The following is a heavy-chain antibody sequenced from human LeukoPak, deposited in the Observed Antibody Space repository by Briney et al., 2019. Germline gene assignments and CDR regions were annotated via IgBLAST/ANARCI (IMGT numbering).Heavy chain of an antibody. CDR1: GYTFTGYY. D-gene: IGHD1-26*01. CDR2: INPNSGGT. V-gene: IGHV1-2*02. CDR3: ARGIRYSGSYYPY. J-gene: IGHJ4*02. Sequence: ASVKVSCKASGYTFTGYYMHWVRQAPGQGLEWMGWINPNSGGTNYAQKFQGRVTVTRDTSISTAYMELSRLRSDDTAVYYCARGIRYSGSYYPYWGQGTLVTVSS.